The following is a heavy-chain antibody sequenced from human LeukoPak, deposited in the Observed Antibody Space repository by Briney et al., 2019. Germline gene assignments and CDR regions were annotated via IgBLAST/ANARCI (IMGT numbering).Heavy chain of an antibody. CDR2: MNPNSGNT. Sequence: ASVKVSCKASGYTFTSYDINWVRQATGQGLEWMGWMNPNSGNTGYAQKFQGRVTMTRNTSISTAYMELSSLRSEDTAVYYCARTNWDTWYDGLRSSYYYYGMDVWGQGTTVTVSS. V-gene: IGHV1-8*01. CDR1: GYTFTSYD. CDR3: ARTNWDTWYDGLRSSYYYYGMDV. D-gene: IGHD1-20*01. J-gene: IGHJ6*02.